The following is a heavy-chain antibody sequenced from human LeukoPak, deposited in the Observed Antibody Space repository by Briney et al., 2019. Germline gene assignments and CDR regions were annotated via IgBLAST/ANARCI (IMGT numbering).Heavy chain of an antibody. CDR2: ISYDRKNK. CDR1: GFTFSSYG. V-gene: IGHV3-30*03. J-gene: IGHJ4*02. D-gene: IGHD2-2*01. Sequence: GGSLRLSCAASGFTFSSYGMHWVRQAPGKGLEGVAVISYDRKNKYYADSVKGRFTISRDNAKNSLYLQMNSLRAEDTAVYYCATSLTDSSTSCYDYWGQGTLVTVSS. CDR3: ATSLTDSSTSCYDY.